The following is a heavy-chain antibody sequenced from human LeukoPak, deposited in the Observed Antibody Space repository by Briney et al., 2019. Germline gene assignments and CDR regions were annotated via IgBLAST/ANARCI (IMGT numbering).Heavy chain of an antibody. CDR2: IFTSGRT. J-gene: IGHJ5*02. CDR3: ARGLTYYYGSGSNNWFDP. Sequence: GSLRLSCAASGFTVSSNYMSWVRQAPGKGLELIGRIFTSGRTNYNPSLKSRVTISLDTSKNQFSLKLSSVTAADTAVYYCARGLTYYYGSGSNNWFDPWGQGTLVTVSS. V-gene: IGHV4-4*08. CDR1: GFTVSSNY. D-gene: IGHD3-10*01.